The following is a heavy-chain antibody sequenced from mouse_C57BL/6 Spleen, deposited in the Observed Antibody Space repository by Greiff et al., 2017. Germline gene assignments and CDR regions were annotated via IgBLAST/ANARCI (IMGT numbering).Heavy chain of an antibody. CDR1: GFTFSSYG. CDR3: ARRDYYGSSYGNYFDY. V-gene: IGHV5-6*01. J-gene: IGHJ2*01. CDR2: ISSGGSYT. Sequence: EVHLVESGGDLVKPGGSLKLSCAASGFTFSSYGMSWVRQTPDKRLEWVATISSGGSYTYYPDSVKGRFTISRDNAKNTLYLQMSSLKSEDTAMYYCARRDYYGSSYGNYFDYWGQGTTLTVSS. D-gene: IGHD1-1*01.